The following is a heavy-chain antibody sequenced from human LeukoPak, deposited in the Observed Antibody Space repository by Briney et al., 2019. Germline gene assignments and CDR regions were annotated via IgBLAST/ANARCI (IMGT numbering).Heavy chain of an antibody. CDR1: GGSFSGYY. V-gene: IGHV4-34*01. D-gene: IGHD1-26*01. J-gene: IGHJ4*02. CDR3: ARDSGNYGIDY. Sequence: SETLSLTCAVYGGSFSGYYWSWIRQPPGKGLEWIGEINHSGSTNYNPSLKSRVTISVDTSKNQFSLKLSSVTAADTAVYYCARDSGNYGIDYWGQGLLVTVSS. CDR2: INHSGST.